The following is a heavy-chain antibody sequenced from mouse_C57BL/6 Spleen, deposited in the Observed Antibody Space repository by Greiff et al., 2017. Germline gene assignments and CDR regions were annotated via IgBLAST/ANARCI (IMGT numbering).Heavy chain of an antibody. CDR1: GYAFSSSW. D-gene: IGHD3-3*01. V-gene: IGHV1-82*01. CDR2: IYPGDGDT. CDR3: AREEGTGYFDY. Sequence: VQLQQSGPELVKPGASVKISCKASGYAFSSSWMNWVKQRPGKGLEWIGRIYPGDGDTNYIGKFKGKATLTADKSSSTAYMQLSSLTSEDSAVYFCAREEGTGYFDYWGQGTTLTVSS. J-gene: IGHJ2*01.